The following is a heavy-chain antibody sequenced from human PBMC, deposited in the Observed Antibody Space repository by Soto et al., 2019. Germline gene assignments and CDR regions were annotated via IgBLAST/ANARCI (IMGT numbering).Heavy chain of an antibody. D-gene: IGHD3-22*01. CDR2: ISSSGSTI. J-gene: IGHJ4*02. Sequence: GGSLRLSCAASGFTFSSYEMNWVRQAPGKGLEWVSYISSSGSTIYYADSVKGRFTISRDNSKNTLYLQMNSLRAEDTAVYYCAKAGMIVAREYYFDYWGQGTLVTVSS. V-gene: IGHV3-48*03. CDR3: AKAGMIVAREYYFDY. CDR1: GFTFSSYE.